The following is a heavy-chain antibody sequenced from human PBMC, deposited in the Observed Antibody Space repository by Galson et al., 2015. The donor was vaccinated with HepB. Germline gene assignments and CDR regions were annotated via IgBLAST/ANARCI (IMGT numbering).Heavy chain of an antibody. Sequence: SLRLSCAASGLTFSVYAMSWVRQAPGKGLAWVSTISRDGGATFYADSVKGRFTISRDNSKNTLYLQMNSLRAEDTAVYYCAKGVHTSLPLTRTNDYWGQGTLVTVSS. D-gene: IGHD1-20*01. CDR3: AKGVHTSLPLTRTNDY. CDR2: ISRDGGAT. J-gene: IGHJ4*02. V-gene: IGHV3-23*01. CDR1: GLTFSVYA.